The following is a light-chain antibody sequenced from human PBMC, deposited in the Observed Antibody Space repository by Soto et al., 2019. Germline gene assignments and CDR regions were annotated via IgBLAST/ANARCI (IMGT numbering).Light chain of an antibody. Sequence: EIVLTQSPGTLSLSPGATAILSCRASQSVSNNYLAWFQQKPGLAPRLLIYDASSRATGIPDRFSGSGSGTDFTLTISRLEPEDFAVYYCHHYGVSPIYTFGPGTKVDFK. CDR2: DAS. CDR1: QSVSNNY. J-gene: IGKJ3*01. CDR3: HHYGVSPIYT. V-gene: IGKV3-20*01.